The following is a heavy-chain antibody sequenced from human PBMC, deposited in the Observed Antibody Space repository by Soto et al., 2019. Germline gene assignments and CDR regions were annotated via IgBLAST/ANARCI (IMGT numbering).Heavy chain of an antibody. J-gene: IGHJ4*02. CDR3: ARDRGSYALDY. V-gene: IGHV1-18*01. CDR1: GYTFTNYG. D-gene: IGHD1-26*01. Sequence: QVQLVQSGSEVKKPGASVKVSCKASGYTFTNYGIIWVRQAPGQGLEWMGWISADNGNTNYAQKLQGRXTXTXXTSTSTAYMELRSLRSDDTAVYYCARDRGSYALDYWGQGTLVTVSS. CDR2: ISADNGNT.